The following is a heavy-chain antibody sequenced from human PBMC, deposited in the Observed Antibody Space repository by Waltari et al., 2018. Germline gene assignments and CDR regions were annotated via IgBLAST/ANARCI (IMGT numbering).Heavy chain of an antibody. Sequence: EVQLVQSGAEVKKPGESLKISCQGSGYTFTNYWIGWVRQMPGKGLEWMGILYPGYSDTTYSPSFEGQVTISADKSISIAYLQWSSLKASDTAMYYCVRQVGTNWFDPWGQGTLVTVSS. CDR3: VRQVGTNWFDP. J-gene: IGHJ5*02. V-gene: IGHV5-51*01. D-gene: IGHD5-12*01. CDR2: LYPGYSDT. CDR1: GYTFTNYW.